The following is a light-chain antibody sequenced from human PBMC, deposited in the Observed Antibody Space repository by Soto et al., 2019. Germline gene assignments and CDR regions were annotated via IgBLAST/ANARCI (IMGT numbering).Light chain of an antibody. CDR2: DAY. Sequence: TQSPVTLSLSPGDRATLSCRASQSFRGLLAWYQQKPGQAPRLLIYDAYNRATGIPPRLSGSGSGTDFTLTISSLEPEDSAVYYCQQRHMWTITFGQGTRLEIK. CDR3: QQRHMWTIT. CDR1: QSFRGL. J-gene: IGKJ5*01. V-gene: IGKV3-11*01.